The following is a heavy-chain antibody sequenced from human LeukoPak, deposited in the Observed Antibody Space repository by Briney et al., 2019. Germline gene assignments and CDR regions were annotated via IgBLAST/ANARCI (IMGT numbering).Heavy chain of an antibody. CDR2: ISYNGNQK. D-gene: IGHD2-2*03. V-gene: IGHV3-30*19. J-gene: IGHJ3*02. CDR3: ARDPLDISRWTNAFDI. CDR1: GFTFSSYG. Sequence: PGGSLRLSCAASGFTFSSYGMHWVRQAPVKALEWVAFISYNGNQKYGDSVKGRFTISRDNSKNTLYLQVNGLRPEDTAAYYCARDPLDISRWTNAFDIWGQGTMVSVSS.